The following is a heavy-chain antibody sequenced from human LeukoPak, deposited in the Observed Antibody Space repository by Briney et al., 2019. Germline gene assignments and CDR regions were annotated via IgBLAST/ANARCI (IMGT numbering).Heavy chain of an antibody. J-gene: IGHJ4*02. CDR1: AFTFSSYA. CDR2: IGGSGDST. V-gene: IGHV3-23*01. D-gene: IGHD6-19*01. CDR3: ATDKSAWFRGTLDY. Sequence: PGGSLRLSCAASAFTFSSYAMSWVRQAPGKGLEWVSGIGGSGDSTFYADSVKGRFTISRDNSKNTLYLQMNSLRVEDTAVYYCATDKSAWFRGTLDYWGQGTLVTVSS.